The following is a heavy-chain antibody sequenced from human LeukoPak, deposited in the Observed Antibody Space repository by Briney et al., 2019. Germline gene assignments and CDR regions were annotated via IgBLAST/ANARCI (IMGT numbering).Heavy chain of an antibody. CDR2: IYPVDSDT. CDR1: GYSFPSYW. CDR3: ARQKAVGATTCPGY. Sequence: GESLNISCKGSGYSFPSYWIGWVRQMPGKGLEWMGIIYPVDSDTTYSPSFQGQVTISADKHISTAYLQWSSLKASDTAMYYCARQKAVGATTCPGYWGQGTLVTVSS. V-gene: IGHV5-51*01. D-gene: IGHD1-26*01. J-gene: IGHJ4*02.